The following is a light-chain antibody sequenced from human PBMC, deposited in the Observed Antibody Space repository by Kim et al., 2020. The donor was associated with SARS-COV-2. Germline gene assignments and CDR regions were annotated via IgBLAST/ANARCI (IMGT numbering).Light chain of an antibody. CDR2: GAS. V-gene: IGKV3-20*01. Sequence: EIVLTQSPGTLSLSPGERATLSCRASQSVSSYLAWYQQKPGQAPRLLIYGASSRATGIPGRFSGSGSGTDFTLTINRLEPEDFAVYYCQKYGSSFGQGTKLDIK. CDR3: QKYGSS. CDR1: QSVSSY. J-gene: IGKJ1*01.